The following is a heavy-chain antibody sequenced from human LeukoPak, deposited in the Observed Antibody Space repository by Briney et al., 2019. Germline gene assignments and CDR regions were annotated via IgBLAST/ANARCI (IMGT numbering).Heavy chain of an antibody. CDR1: GFAFGSYA. V-gene: IGHV3-23*01. D-gene: IGHD3-9*01. Sequence: GVSLRLSCAASGFAFGSYAMGWVRQAPGKGLGWVSAISGSDDSTYYADSVKGRFTTSRDKSKNTLYLQMNSLRAEDTAVYYCSKQVDFDPADAFDVWGQGTMVTVSS. J-gene: IGHJ3*01. CDR2: ISGSDDST. CDR3: SKQVDFDPADAFDV.